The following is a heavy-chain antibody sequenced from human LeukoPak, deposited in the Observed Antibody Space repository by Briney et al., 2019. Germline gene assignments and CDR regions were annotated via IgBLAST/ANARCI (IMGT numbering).Heavy chain of an antibody. CDR1: GGTFSSYA. J-gene: IGHJ6*02. Sequence: ASVKVSCKASGGTFSSYAISWVRQAPGQGLEWMGGIIPIFGTANYAQKFQGRVTITADESMSTAYMELSSLRSEDTAVYYCARETLGYCSGGSCYRYYYYGMDVWGQGTTVTVSS. CDR2: IIPIFGTA. D-gene: IGHD2-15*01. V-gene: IGHV1-69*13. CDR3: ARETLGYCSGGSCYRYYYYGMDV.